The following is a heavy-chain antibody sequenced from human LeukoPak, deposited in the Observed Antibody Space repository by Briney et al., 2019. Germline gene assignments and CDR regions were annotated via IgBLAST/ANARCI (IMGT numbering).Heavy chain of an antibody. D-gene: IGHD2-15*01. CDR3: ALVMVAARRPFDY. J-gene: IGHJ4*02. CDR1: GGSFSGHY. Sequence: SETLSLTCAVYGGSFSGHYWSWIRQSPGKGLEWIGEINHSGSTNYNPSLKSRVTISVDTSKNQFSLKLSSVTAADTAVYYCALVMVAARRPFDYWGQGTLVTVSS. CDR2: INHSGST. V-gene: IGHV4-34*01.